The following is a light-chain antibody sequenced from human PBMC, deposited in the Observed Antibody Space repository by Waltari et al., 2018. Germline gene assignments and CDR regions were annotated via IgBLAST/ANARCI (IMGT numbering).Light chain of an antibody. V-gene: IGKV1-13*02. CDR1: QDIVSA. Sequence: AIQLTQSPSSLSASVGHRVTITCRASQDIVSALAWYQQKPGRAPKLLISDASTLETGVPSRFSGSGSGTDFTLTISSLQPEDFATYYCQQSYSTPMYTFGQGTKLEIK. CDR2: DAS. J-gene: IGKJ2*01. CDR3: QQSYSTPMYT.